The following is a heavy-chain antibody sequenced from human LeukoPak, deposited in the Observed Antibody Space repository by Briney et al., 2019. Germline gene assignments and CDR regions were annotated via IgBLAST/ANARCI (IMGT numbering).Heavy chain of an antibody. V-gene: IGHV4-30-4*08. Sequence: SETLSLTCTVSGGPISSGDYYWSWIRQPPGEGLEWSGYIYYSGSTYYNPSLKTRVTISVDTSKNQFSLKLSSVTAADTAVYYCARATLTSGYSSGWYGDAFDIWGQGTMVTVSS. D-gene: IGHD6-19*01. CDR2: IYYSGST. J-gene: IGHJ3*02. CDR3: ARATLTSGYSSGWYGDAFDI. CDR1: GGPISSGDYY.